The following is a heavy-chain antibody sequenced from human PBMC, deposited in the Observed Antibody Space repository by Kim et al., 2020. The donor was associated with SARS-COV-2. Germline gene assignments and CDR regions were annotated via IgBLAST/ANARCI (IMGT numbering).Heavy chain of an antibody. D-gene: IGHD3-3*01. CDR1: GGSFSGYY. CDR2: INHSGST. CDR3: ARGVGGRFLEWLLFDY. Sequence: SETLSLTCAVYGGSFSGYYWSWIRQPPGKGLEWIGEINHSGSTNYNPSLKSRVTISVDTSKNQFSLKLSSATAADTAVYYCARGVGGRFLEWLLFDYWGQGTLVTVSS. V-gene: IGHV4-34*01. J-gene: IGHJ4*02.